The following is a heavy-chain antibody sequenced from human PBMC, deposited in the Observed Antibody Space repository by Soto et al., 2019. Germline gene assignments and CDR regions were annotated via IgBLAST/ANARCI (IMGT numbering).Heavy chain of an antibody. CDR1: GFPFSSYG. J-gene: IGHJ4*02. CDR2: ISYDGSNK. V-gene: IGHV3-30*03. D-gene: IGHD2-15*01. CDR3: AGGQYYFDY. Sequence: QVQLVESGGGVIQHGRSLRLSCTASGFPFSSYGMHWVRHAPGKGLEWVAHISYDGSNKHYTDSVKGRFTISRDNSKNMLYLQMSSLRAEDTAVYYCAGGQYYFDYCGQGTRVSVSS.